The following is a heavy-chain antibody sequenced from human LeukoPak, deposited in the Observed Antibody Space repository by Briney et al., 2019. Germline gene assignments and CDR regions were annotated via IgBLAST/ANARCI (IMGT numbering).Heavy chain of an antibody. CDR2: ISGIGIST. J-gene: IGHJ4*02. CDR3: AKDHLGGYYYDSSTYYFDS. CDR1: GFTFNNYA. Sequence: GGSLRLSCAASGFTFNNYAMSWVRQAPGKGLEWVSAISGIGISTYYTDSVKGRFTISRDNSRNTLYLQMSSLRAGDTAVYYCAKDHLGGYYYDSSTYYFDSWGQGTRVTVSS. D-gene: IGHD3-22*01. V-gene: IGHV3-23*01.